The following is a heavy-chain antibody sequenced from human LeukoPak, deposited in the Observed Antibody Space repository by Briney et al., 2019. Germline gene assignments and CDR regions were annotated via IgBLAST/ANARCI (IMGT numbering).Heavy chain of an antibody. V-gene: IGHV4-30-2*01. CDR2: IYHSGST. Sequence: PSQTLSLTCAVSGGSISSGGYSWSWIRQPPGKGLEWIGYIYHSGSTYYNPSLKSRVTISVDRSKNQFSLKLSSVTAADTAVYYCARLKRSGTMVRGVNYYYYMDVWGKGTTVTVSS. CDR1: GGSISSGGYS. D-gene: IGHD3-10*01. J-gene: IGHJ6*03. CDR3: ARLKRSGTMVRGVNYYYYMDV.